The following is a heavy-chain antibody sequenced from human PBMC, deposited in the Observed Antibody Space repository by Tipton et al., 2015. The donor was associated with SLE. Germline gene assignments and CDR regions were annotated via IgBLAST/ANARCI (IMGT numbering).Heavy chain of an antibody. CDR2: INHSGSI. Sequence: TLSLTCAVYGGSFSGYFWSWIRQPPGKGLEWIGEINHSGSINFNPSLESRVTISVDTSKNQFSLKLSSVTAADTAVYYCAKSGCGGGSYYGVEALDIWGQGTMVPVSS. D-gene: IGHD2-15*01. J-gene: IGHJ3*02. CDR3: AKSGCGGGSYYGVEALDI. V-gene: IGHV4-34*01. CDR1: GGSFSGYF.